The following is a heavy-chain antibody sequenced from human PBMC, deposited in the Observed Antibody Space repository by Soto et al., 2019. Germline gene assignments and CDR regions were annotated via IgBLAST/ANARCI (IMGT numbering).Heavy chain of an antibody. D-gene: IGHD3-22*01. CDR3: AKDIGPYYDSSGYYFDY. J-gene: IGHJ4*02. Sequence: GGSLRLSCAASGFTFDDYAMHWIRQAPGKGLEWVSGISWNSGSIGYADSVKGRFTISRDTAKNSLYLQMNSLRAEDTALYYCAKDIGPYYDSSGYYFDYWGQGTLVTVSS. CDR2: ISWNSGSI. V-gene: IGHV3-9*01. CDR1: GFTFDDYA.